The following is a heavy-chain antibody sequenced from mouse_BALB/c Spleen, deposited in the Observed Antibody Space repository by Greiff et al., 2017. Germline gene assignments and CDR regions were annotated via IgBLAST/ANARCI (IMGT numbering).Heavy chain of an antibody. V-gene: IGHV2-9*02. CDR1: GFSLTSYG. CDR2: IWAGGST. D-gene: IGHD2-12*01. Sequence: VQLVESGPGLVAPSQSLSITCTVSGFSLTSYGVHWVRQPPGKGLEWLGVIWAGGSTNYNSALMSRLSISKDNSKSQVFLKMNSLQTDDTAMYYCARLRDWYFDVWGAGTTVTVSS. J-gene: IGHJ1*01. CDR3: ARLRDWYFDV.